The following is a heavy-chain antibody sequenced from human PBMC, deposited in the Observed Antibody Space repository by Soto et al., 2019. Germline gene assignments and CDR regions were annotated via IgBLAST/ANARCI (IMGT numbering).Heavy chain of an antibody. Sequence: SETLSLTCTVSGGSISSGGYYWSWIRQHPGKGLEWIGYIYYSGSTYYNPSLKSRVTISVDTSKNQFSLKLSSVTAADTAVYYCARDPYSSSSSVTGDYYYYGMDVWGQGTTVTVSS. CDR2: IYYSGST. CDR1: GGSISSGGYY. CDR3: ARDPYSSSSSVTGDYYYYGMDV. V-gene: IGHV4-31*03. D-gene: IGHD6-13*01. J-gene: IGHJ6*02.